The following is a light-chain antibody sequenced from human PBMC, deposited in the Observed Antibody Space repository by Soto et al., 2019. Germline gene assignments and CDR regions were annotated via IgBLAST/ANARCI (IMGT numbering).Light chain of an antibody. V-gene: IGKV3-20*01. J-gene: IGKJ4*01. CDR3: QQSGSSPT. Sequence: EIVLTQSPGTLSLSPGERATLSCRASQSVSSSYLSWYQQKPGQAPRLLIYGASSRATGIPDRFSGSGSASDFTLTISSLEPEAFAVYYCQQSGSSPTFGGGTKVEIK. CDR1: QSVSSSY. CDR2: GAS.